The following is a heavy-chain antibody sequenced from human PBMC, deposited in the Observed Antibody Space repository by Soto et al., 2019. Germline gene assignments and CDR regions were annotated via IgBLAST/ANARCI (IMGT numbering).Heavy chain of an antibody. CDR2: ISAYNGNT. CDR1: GYTFTSYG. J-gene: IGHJ4*02. V-gene: IGHV1-18*01. D-gene: IGHD5-18*01. CDR3: ASSPEYSYGYFSVY. Sequence: QVQLVQSGAEVKKPGASVKVSCKASGYTFTSYGISWVRQAPGQGLEWMGWISAYNGNTNYAQKFQGRVTMTTDTSTSTAYMDLRSLRSDDSAVYYCASSPEYSYGYFSVYWGQGTLVTVSS.